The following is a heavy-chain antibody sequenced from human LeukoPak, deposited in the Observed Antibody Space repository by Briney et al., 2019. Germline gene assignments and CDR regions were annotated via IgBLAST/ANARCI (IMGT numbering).Heavy chain of an antibody. CDR3: AKDAGLMGYYESSGYRVFDF. D-gene: IGHD3-22*01. Sequence: PGGSLRLSCAASGFTFSSYGMSWVRQAPGTGREWGSAISGSGGSTYSADSVKGRFTISTYNSKNTLYLQMNSLRAEDTAVYYCAKDAGLMGYYESSGYRVFDFWGQGTLVTVSS. CDR1: GFTFSSYG. CDR2: ISGSGGST. V-gene: IGHV3-23*01. J-gene: IGHJ4*02.